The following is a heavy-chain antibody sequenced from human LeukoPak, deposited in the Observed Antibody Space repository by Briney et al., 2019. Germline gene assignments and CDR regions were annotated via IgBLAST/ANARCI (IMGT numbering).Heavy chain of an antibody. J-gene: IGHJ6*03. V-gene: IGHV4-34*03. Sequence: PSETLSLTCAVYGGSFSGYYWSWIRQPPGKGLEWIGSIYHSGSTYYNPSLKSRVTISVDTSKNQFSLKLSSVTAADTAVYYCNLDYYDSSGYDYYYYMDVWGKGTTVTVSS. CDR3: NLDYYDSSGYDYYYYMDV. CDR1: GGSFSGYY. D-gene: IGHD3-22*01. CDR2: IYHSGST.